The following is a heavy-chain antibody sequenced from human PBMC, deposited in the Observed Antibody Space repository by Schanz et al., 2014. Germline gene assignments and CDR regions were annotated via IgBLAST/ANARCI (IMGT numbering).Heavy chain of an antibody. CDR2: ISVYHGHT. CDR1: GYTFNNHG. V-gene: IGHV1-18*01. D-gene: IGHD6-13*01. Sequence: QVQLVQSGGEVKKPGASATVSCKASGYTFNNHGISWVRQAPGQGLEWMGWISVYHGHTNYAEKVHGRVTMTRHTSISTAYMELSSLRSEDTAVYYCARDGEAAAGCDYWGQGTLVTVSS. J-gene: IGHJ4*02. CDR3: ARDGEAAAGCDY.